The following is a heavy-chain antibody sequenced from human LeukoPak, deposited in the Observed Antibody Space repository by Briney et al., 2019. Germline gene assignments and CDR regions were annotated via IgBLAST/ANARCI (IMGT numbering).Heavy chain of an antibody. CDR1: GFTFSSYG. CDR3: ALYDFWSGYSPDY. CDR2: ISSSGSTI. V-gene: IGHV3-48*04. Sequence: GGSLRLSCAASGFTFSSYGMHWVRQAPGKGLEWVSYISSSGSTIYYADSVKGRFTISRDNAKNSLYLQMNSLRAEDTAVYYCALYDFWSGYSPDYWGQGTLVTVSS. D-gene: IGHD3-3*01. J-gene: IGHJ4*02.